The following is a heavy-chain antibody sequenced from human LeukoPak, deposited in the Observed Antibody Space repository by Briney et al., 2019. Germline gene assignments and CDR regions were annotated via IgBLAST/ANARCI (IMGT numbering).Heavy chain of an antibody. V-gene: IGHV3-23*01. Sequence: GGSLRLSCAASGFTFSSYAMSWVRQAPGKGLEWVSAISVSGGSTYYADSVKGRFTISRDNSKNTLCLQMNSLRAEDTAVYYCAKSPYYYDSSDGEMDAFDIWGQGTMVTVSS. D-gene: IGHD3-22*01. CDR3: AKSPYYYDSSDGEMDAFDI. CDR2: ISVSGGST. CDR1: GFTFSSYA. J-gene: IGHJ3*02.